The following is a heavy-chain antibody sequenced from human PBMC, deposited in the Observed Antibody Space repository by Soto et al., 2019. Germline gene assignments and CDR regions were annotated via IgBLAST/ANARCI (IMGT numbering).Heavy chain of an antibody. D-gene: IGHD2-15*01. Sequence: ASVKVSCKASGYTFTGYFIHWLRHAPGQGLEWMGRINPNSGATNYARKFQDRVTMTRDTSINTAYMELSSLRSDDTAIYYCAHFPPTPDCFDTWGQGTLVTVSS. J-gene: IGHJ5*02. CDR2: INPNSGAT. CDR1: GYTFTGYF. V-gene: IGHV1-2*06. CDR3: AHFPPTPDCFDT.